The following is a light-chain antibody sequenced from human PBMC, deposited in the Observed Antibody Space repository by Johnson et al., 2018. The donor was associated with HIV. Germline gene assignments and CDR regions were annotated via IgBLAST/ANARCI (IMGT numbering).Light chain of an antibody. V-gene: IGLV1-51*01. J-gene: IGLJ1*01. CDR3: GTWDSSLNTGYV. CDR1: SSNIGNNY. Sequence: QAVLTQPPSVSAAPGQKVTISCSGSSSNIGNNYVAWYQQVPGTAPKLLIYDNNRRPSGIPDRFSGSKSGTSATLGITGLQTGDEADYYCGTWDSSLNTGYVFGPGTKVTVL. CDR2: DNN.